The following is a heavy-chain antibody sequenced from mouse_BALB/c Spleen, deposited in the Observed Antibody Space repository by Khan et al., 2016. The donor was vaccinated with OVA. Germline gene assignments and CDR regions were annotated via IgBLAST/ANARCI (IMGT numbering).Heavy chain of an antibody. CDR2: INTYTGEP. J-gene: IGHJ1*01. Sequence: QIQLVQSGPELKKPGETVKISCKASGYTFTNYRMNWMKQAPEKGLKWMGWINTYTGEPTYGDDFKGRFAFSLETSASTAYLQINNLKNEDMATXFCARESSYWYFDVWGAGTMVTVSS. CDR3: ARESSYWYFDV. D-gene: IGHD1-1*01. CDR1: GYTFTNYR. V-gene: IGHV9-1*02.